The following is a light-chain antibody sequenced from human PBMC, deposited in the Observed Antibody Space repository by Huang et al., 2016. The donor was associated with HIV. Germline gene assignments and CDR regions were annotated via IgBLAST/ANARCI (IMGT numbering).Light chain of an antibody. V-gene: IGKV1-9*01. CDR2: DAS. Sequence: QLTQSPSSLSASIGDRVTIACRASHDINTYLAWYQQKPGRAPKLLIYDASTLQTGVPSRFRDFGSGTAFSLTITSLQPDDFAVYYCQQLSAYPLSFGPGTTVD. CDR1: HDINTY. J-gene: IGKJ3*01. CDR3: QQLSAYPLS.